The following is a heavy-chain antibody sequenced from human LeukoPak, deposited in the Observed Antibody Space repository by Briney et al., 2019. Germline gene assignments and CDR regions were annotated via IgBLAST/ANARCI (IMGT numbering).Heavy chain of an antibody. CDR3: AAVPPPSSSWYYFDY. V-gene: IGHV1-46*01. Sequence: ASVKVSCKASGYTFTSYYMHWVRQAPGQGLEWMGIINPSGGSTSYAQKFQERVTITRDMSTSTAYMELSSLRSGDTAVYYCAAVPPPSSSWYYFDYWGQGTLVTVSS. J-gene: IGHJ4*02. D-gene: IGHD6-13*01. CDR2: INPSGGST. CDR1: GYTFTSYY.